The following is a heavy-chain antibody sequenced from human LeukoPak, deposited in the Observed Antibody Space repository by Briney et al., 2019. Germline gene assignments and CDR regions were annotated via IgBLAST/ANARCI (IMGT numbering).Heavy chain of an antibody. CDR1: GFTFSSYG. Sequence: AGGSLRLTCAASGFTFSSYGMNWVRQAPGKGLERVTNIKQDGSEKYYVDSVKGRFTISRDNAKNSLYLQMNSLRAEDTAVYYCARDAGIAVAESVDYWGQGTLVTVSS. CDR3: ARDAGIAVAESVDY. D-gene: IGHD6-19*01. V-gene: IGHV3-7*01. J-gene: IGHJ4*02. CDR2: IKQDGSEK.